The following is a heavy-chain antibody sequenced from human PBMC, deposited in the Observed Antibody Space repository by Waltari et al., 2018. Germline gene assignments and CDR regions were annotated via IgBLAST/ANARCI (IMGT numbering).Heavy chain of an antibody. D-gene: IGHD5-18*01. Sequence: EVQLVESGGGLVQPGGSLRLSCATSGSSFSSYWMSWVRQAPGKGLEWLANINHDGSGKFFLGSVKGRFTISRDNAKKSVYLQMNSLTGEDTAVYYCATSLDAAGNDWGQGTLVTVSS. V-gene: IGHV3-7*01. CDR3: ATSLDAAGND. CDR1: GSSFSSYW. CDR2: INHDGSGK. J-gene: IGHJ4*02.